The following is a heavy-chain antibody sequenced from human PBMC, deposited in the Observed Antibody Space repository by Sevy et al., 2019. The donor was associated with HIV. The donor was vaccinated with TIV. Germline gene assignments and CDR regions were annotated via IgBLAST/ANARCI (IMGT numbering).Heavy chain of an antibody. CDR2: IKQDGSEK. D-gene: IGHD6-19*01. Sequence: GGSLRLSCAASGFTFSSYCMSWVRQAPGKGLEWVANIKQDGSEKYYVDSVKGRFTISRDNAKNSLYLQMNSLRAEDTAAYYCAGGRGVAVAGTRFDPWGQGTLVTVSS. CDR1: GFTFSSYC. J-gene: IGHJ5*02. V-gene: IGHV3-7*01. CDR3: AGGRGVAVAGTRFDP.